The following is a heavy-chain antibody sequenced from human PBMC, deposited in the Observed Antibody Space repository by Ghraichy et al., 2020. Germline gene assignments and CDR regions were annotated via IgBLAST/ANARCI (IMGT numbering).Heavy chain of an antibody. CDR2: ISAYNGNT. V-gene: IGHV1-18*01. CDR3: ARDGNYYGSGSYYQHYYYYGMDV. J-gene: IGHJ6*02. D-gene: IGHD3-10*01. CDR1: GYTFTSYG. Sequence: ASVKVSCKASGYTFTSYGISWVRQAPGQGLEWMGWISAYNGNTNYAQKLQGRVTMTTDTSTSTAYMELRSLRSDDTAVYYCARDGNYYGSGSYYQHYYYYGMDVWGQGTTVTVSS.